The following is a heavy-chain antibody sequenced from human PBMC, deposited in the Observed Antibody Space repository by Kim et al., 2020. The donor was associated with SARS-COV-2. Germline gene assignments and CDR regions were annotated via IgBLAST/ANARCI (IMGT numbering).Heavy chain of an antibody. CDR1: GFRFSDSW. J-gene: IGHJ4*02. CDR3: ARDPHRGSLDY. V-gene: IGHV3-7*01. Sequence: GGSLRLSCAVSGFRFSDSWMSWVRQAPGKGLEWVANINEPGTDKYYVDSLEGRFIISRDNAKNSLYLQMNSLGAEDTAVYFCARDPHRGSLDYWGQGVL. CDR2: INEPGTDK. D-gene: IGHD3-10*01.